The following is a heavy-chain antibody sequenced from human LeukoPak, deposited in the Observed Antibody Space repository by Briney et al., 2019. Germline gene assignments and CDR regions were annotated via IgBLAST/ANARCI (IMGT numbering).Heavy chain of an antibody. CDR1: GFTFSNYG. CDR3: TRQGDDYSNLLGYGDYGTTDEYGMDV. Sequence: PGRSLRLSCAASGFTFSNYGIHWVRQAPGKGLEWVGFIRSKAYGGTTEYAASVKGRFTISRDDSKSIAYLQMNSLKTEDTAVYYCTRQGDDYSNLLGYGDYGTTDEYGMDVWGQGTTVTVSS. D-gene: IGHD4-4*01. J-gene: IGHJ6*02. CDR2: IRSKAYGGTT. V-gene: IGHV3-49*04.